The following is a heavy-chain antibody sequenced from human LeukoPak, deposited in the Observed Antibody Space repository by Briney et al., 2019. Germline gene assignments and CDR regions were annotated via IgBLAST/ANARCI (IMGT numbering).Heavy chain of an antibody. Sequence: ASVKVSCKISGHTLTELSIHWVRQAPGKGLEWMGGFDTQEGETIFAQNFQGRVTMTEDTSSDTAYMELSSLTSEDTAVYYCATPPVWFGEFMSGNSILGYFQDWGQGTLVTASS. J-gene: IGHJ1*01. CDR1: GHTLTELS. CDR3: ATPPVWFGEFMSGNSILGYFQD. CDR2: FDTQEGET. D-gene: IGHD3-10*01. V-gene: IGHV1-24*01.